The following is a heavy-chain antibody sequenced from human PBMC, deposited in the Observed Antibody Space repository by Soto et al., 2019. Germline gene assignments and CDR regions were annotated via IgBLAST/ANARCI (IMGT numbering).Heavy chain of an antibody. CDR2: ISWTGGPI. Sequence: EVQLVESGGGLVQPGRSLRLSCAASGFNFNDYGMHWVRQVPGKGLEWVSGISWTGGPIGYSDSVKGRFTISRDNAKNPLYLQMNSPRAEATALYYCXXXIRRKSDYGPHYFDYWSQGTLVTASS. CDR1: GFNFNDYG. CDR3: XXXIRRKSDYGPHYFDY. J-gene: IGHJ4*02. D-gene: IGHD3-10*01. V-gene: IGHV3-9*01.